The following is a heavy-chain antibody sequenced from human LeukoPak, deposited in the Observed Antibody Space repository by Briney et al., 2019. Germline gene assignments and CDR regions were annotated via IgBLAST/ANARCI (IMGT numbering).Heavy chain of an antibody. CDR1: GGSISTSNYY. J-gene: IGHJ3*02. CDR2: IFYSGST. CDR3: ARGARAWIQLWLSSHDAFDI. Sequence: SETLSLTCTVSGGSISTSNYYWGWIRQPPGKGLEWIGNIFYSGSTYYNPSLKSRVTISVDTSKNQFSLKLSSVTAADTAVYYCARGARAWIQLWLSSHDAFDIWGQGTMVTVSS. V-gene: IGHV4-39*07. D-gene: IGHD5-18*01.